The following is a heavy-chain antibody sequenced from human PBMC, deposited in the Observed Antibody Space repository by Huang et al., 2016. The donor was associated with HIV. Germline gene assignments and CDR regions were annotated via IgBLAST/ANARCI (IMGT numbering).Heavy chain of an antibody. Sequence: QVTLRESGPALVKPTQTLTLTCTFSGFSLSTSGMCVSWIRQPPGKALAWLALIDWDDDKYYSTSLKTRLTISKDTSKNQVVLIMTNMDPVDTATYYCARSIYSIAAYNRAFDIWGQGTMVSVSS. V-gene: IGHV2-70*01. CDR1: GFSLSTSGMC. CDR2: IDWDDDK. CDR3: ARSIYSIAAYNRAFDI. J-gene: IGHJ3*02. D-gene: IGHD6-6*01.